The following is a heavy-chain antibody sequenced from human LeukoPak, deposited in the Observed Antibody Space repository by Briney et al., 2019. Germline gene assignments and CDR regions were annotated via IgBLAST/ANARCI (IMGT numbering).Heavy chain of an antibody. D-gene: IGHD5-18*01. CDR1: GFTFSSYA. V-gene: IGHV3-30*04. CDR3: AKGRGYSYGYEFDY. CDR2: ISYDGSNK. Sequence: GGSLRLSCAASGFTFSSYAMHWVRQAPGKGLEWVAVISYDGSNKNYADSVKGRFTISRDNSKNTLYLQMNSLRAEDTAVYYCAKGRGYSYGYEFDYWGQGTLVTVSS. J-gene: IGHJ4*02.